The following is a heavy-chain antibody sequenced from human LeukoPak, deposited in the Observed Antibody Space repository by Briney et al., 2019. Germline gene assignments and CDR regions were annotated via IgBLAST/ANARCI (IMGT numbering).Heavy chain of an antibody. V-gene: IGHV3-74*01. CDR1: GFTFSSYS. CDR2: INTGGSTT. D-gene: IGHD5-24*01. CDR3: SRDLRGRDDY. Sequence: PGGSLRLSCAASGFTFSSYSMNWVRQAPGKGLVWVSRINTGGSTTDYADSVKGRFTISRDNAKNTLYLQMNSLRAEDTAVYYCSRDLRGRDDYWGQGILVIVSS. J-gene: IGHJ4*02.